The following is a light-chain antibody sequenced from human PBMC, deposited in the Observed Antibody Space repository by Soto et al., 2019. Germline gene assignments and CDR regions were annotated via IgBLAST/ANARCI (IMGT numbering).Light chain of an antibody. CDR2: DVS. CDR1: SSDVGGYNY. V-gene: IGLV2-14*01. Sequence: QSALTQPASVSGSPGQSITISCTGTSSDVGGYNYVSWYQQHPGKAPKLMIYDVSNRPSGVSNRFSGSKSGNTASLTISGLQAEDEADYYCSSYKSSSTLDNVVFGGGTTLTVL. CDR3: SSYKSSSTLDNVV. J-gene: IGLJ2*01.